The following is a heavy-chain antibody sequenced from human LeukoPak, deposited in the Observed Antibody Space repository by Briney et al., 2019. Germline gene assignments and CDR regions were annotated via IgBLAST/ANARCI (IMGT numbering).Heavy chain of an antibody. V-gene: IGHV3-21*04. J-gene: IGHJ4*02. Sequence: GGSLRLSCAASGLTFSNYAMSWVRQAPGKGLEWVSSISSTTAYIHYADSVKGRFTISRDNTDNVVYLQMNSLRAEDTAVYYCARMGVGHFKLRFLDWLTPHFDYWGQGTLVTVSS. CDR1: GLTFSNYA. CDR2: ISSTTAYI. CDR3: ARMGVGHFKLRFLDWLTPHFDY. D-gene: IGHD3-3*01.